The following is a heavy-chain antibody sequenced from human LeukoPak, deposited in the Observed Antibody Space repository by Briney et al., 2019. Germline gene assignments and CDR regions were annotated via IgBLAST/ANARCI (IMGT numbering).Heavy chain of an antibody. Sequence: PSETLSLTCTVSGGSISSYYWTWIRQPPGKGLEWIGYIYYSGSTNYNPSLKSRVIISVDMSKNQFSLKLSSVTAADTAVYYCARVAAGSSGLDYWGQGTLVTVSS. CDR2: IYYSGST. J-gene: IGHJ4*02. V-gene: IGHV4-59*01. D-gene: IGHD3-22*01. CDR3: ARVAAGSSGLDY. CDR1: GGSISSYY.